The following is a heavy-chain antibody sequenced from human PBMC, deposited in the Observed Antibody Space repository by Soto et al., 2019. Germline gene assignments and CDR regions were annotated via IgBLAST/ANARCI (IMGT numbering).Heavy chain of an antibody. J-gene: IGHJ6*02. D-gene: IGHD2-2*01. V-gene: IGHV1-69*01. CDR2: IIPIPGTA. Sequence: QVQLVQSGAEVKKPGSSVKVSCKASGGTFSSYAISWVRQAPGQGIEWMGGIIPIPGTANYAQKFQGIVTITADESTSTAYMELSSLRSEDTAVYYCARSQGSSTSLEIYYYYYYGMDVWGQGTTVTVSS. CDR3: ARSQGSSTSLEIYYYYYYGMDV. CDR1: GGTFSSYA.